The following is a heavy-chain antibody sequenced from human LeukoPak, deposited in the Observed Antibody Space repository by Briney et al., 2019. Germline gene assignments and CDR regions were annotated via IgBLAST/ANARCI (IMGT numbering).Heavy chain of an antibody. J-gene: IGHJ3*01. CDR1: GGSTTNSY. CDR2: IHATGST. Sequence: PSETLSLICTVSGGSTTNSYWSWIRHSAGTGMEWIGRIHATGSTNYNPSLTSRVSMSLDMPTNQFSLTLSAVTDADTATYYCARIFDRDVWGQGTLVTVSP. D-gene: IGHD3-9*01. V-gene: IGHV4-4*07. CDR3: ARIFDRDV.